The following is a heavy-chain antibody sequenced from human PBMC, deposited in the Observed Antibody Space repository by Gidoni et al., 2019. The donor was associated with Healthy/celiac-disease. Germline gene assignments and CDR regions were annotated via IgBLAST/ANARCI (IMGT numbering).Heavy chain of an antibody. Sequence: QVQLQQWGAGLLQPSETMSLTCAVYGGSFRGYYWSWIRPPPGKGLEWIGEINHSGSTNYNPSLKSRVTISVDTSKNQFSLKLSSVTAADTAVYYCARIRIQLWYRGPFDYWGQGTLVTVSS. D-gene: IGHD5-18*01. V-gene: IGHV4-34*01. CDR2: INHSGST. J-gene: IGHJ4*02. CDR3: ARIRIQLWYRGPFDY. CDR1: GGSFRGYY.